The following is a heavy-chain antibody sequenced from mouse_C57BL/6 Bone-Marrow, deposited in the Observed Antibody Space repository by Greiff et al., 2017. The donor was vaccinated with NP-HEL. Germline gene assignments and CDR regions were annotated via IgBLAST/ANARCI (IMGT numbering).Heavy chain of an antibody. J-gene: IGHJ2*01. CDR3: ARDLGYPDY. CDR1: GFTFSDYY. Sequence: EVKLMESEGGLVQPGSSMKLSCTASGFTFSDYYMAWVRQVPEKGLEWVANINYDGSSTYYLDSLKSRFIISRDNAKNILYLQMSSLKSEDTATYYCARDLGYPDYWGQGTTLTVSS. D-gene: IGHD3-1*01. V-gene: IGHV5-16*01. CDR2: INYDGSST.